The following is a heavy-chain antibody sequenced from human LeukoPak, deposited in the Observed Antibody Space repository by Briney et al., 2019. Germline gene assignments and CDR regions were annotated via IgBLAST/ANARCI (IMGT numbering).Heavy chain of an antibody. V-gene: IGHV3-21*01. CDR2: ISSSSNNI. Sequence: GGSLRLSCAASGFTFSTYTRNWVRQAPGKGLEWVSSISSSSNNINYADSVKGRFTISRDNAMTSVHLQMNSLRVEDTAVYYCARGYQRPDYWGQGTLITVSS. CDR1: GFTFSTYT. J-gene: IGHJ4*02. CDR3: ARGYQRPDY. D-gene: IGHD2-2*01.